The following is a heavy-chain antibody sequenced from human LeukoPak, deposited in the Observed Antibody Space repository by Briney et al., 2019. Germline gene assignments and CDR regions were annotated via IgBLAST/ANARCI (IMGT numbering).Heavy chain of an antibody. J-gene: IGHJ6*03. CDR1: GFTFSSYG. CDR3: AKDPNGSNYYYYMDV. Sequence: PGGSLRLSCAASGFTFSSYGMHWVRQAPGKGLEWVAFIRYDGSNKYYADSVKGRFTISRDNSKNTLYLQMNILRAEDTAVYYCAKDPNGSNYYYYMDVWGKGTTVTISS. CDR2: IRYDGSNK. D-gene: IGHD5-24*01. V-gene: IGHV3-30*02.